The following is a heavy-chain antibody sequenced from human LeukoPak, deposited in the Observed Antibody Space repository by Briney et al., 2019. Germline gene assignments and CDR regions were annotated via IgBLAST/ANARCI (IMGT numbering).Heavy chain of an antibody. Sequence: GASVKVSCKASGYTFTSYGIRWVRQAPGQGLAWMGWISSYNGNTNYAQKLQGRVTMTTDTSTSTAYMELRSLRSDDTAVYYCATRAGGSYYYYWGQGTLVTVSS. V-gene: IGHV1-18*01. J-gene: IGHJ4*02. CDR1: GYTFTSYG. CDR2: ISSYNGNT. D-gene: IGHD1-26*01. CDR3: ATRAGGSYYYY.